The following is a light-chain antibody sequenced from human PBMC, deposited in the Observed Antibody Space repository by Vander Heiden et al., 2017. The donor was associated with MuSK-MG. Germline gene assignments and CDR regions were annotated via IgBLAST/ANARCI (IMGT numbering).Light chain of an antibody. CDR2: ENN. J-gene: IGLJ2*01. Sequence: SYDLTQPPSVSVSPGQTASITCSGDKLGDKYVCWYQQKPGQSPGLVIYENNKRPSGIPERFSGSNSGNTATLTISGTQTVDEADYYCQAWDGSTLLFGGATKL. CDR3: QAWDGSTLL. CDR1: KLGDKY. V-gene: IGLV3-1*01.